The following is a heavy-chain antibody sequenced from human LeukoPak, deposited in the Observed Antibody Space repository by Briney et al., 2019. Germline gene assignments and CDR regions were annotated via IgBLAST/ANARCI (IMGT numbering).Heavy chain of an antibody. Sequence: ETSETLSLTCTVSGGSISSYYWSWIRQPPGKGLEWIGYIYYSGSTNYNPSLKSRVTISVDTSKNQFSLNLKSVTAADTVVYYCARGKGYFDYWGQGTLVTVSS. J-gene: IGHJ4*02. CDR1: GGSISSYY. V-gene: IGHV4-59*01. CDR3: ARGKGYFDY. CDR2: IYYSGST.